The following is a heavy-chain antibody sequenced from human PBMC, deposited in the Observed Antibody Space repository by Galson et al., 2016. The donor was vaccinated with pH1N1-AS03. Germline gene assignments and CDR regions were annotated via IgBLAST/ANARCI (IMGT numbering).Heavy chain of an antibody. CDR1: GFSLGTTSVG. J-gene: IGHJ4*02. D-gene: IGHD5-12*01. CDR2: VHGDGVD. V-gene: IGHV2-5*02. Sequence: PALVKPTQTLTLTCSFSGFSLGTTSVGLAWIRQPPGEALEWLALVHGDGVDRLSPSLRGRLAITKDTSKNQVVLTMTNMGPADTGTYFCTKTSGYDFDFWGQGAPVTVS. CDR3: TKTSGYDFDF.